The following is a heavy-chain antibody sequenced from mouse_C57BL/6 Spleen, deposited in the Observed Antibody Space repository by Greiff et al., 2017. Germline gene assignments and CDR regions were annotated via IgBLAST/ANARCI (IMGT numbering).Heavy chain of an antibody. V-gene: IGHV7-3*01. D-gene: IGHD1-1*01. Sequence: EVKLMESGGGLVQPGGSLSLSCAASGFTFTDYYMSWVRQPPGKALEWLGFIRNKANGYTTEYSASVKGRFTISRDNSQSILYLQMNALRAEDSATYYCARPTTDYYAMDDWGQGTSVTVSS. CDR2: IRNKANGYTT. CDR1: GFTFTDYY. CDR3: ARPTTDYYAMDD. J-gene: IGHJ4*01.